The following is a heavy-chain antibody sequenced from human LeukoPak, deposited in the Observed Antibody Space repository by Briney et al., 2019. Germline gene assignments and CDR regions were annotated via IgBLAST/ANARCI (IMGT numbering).Heavy chain of an antibody. D-gene: IGHD3-22*01. V-gene: IGHV1-18*01. CDR2: ISAYNGNT. CDR3: ARHVSDYYDSSGKTADY. Sequence: ASVKVSCKASGYTFTSYGISWVRQAPGQGLEWMGWISAYNGNTNYAQKLQGRVTMTTDTSTSTAYMELRSLRSDDTAVYYCARHVSDYYDSSGKTADYWGQGTLVTVSS. CDR1: GYTFTSYG. J-gene: IGHJ4*02.